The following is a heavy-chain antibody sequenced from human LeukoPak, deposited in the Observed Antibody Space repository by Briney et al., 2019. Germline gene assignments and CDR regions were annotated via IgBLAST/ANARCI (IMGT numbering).Heavy chain of an antibody. CDR3: AKDPRPYYDVPVGH. V-gene: IGHV3-23*01. CDR1: GFMFSDYA. J-gene: IGHJ4*02. D-gene: IGHD3-3*01. CDR2: ISSSGGTT. Sequence: RGGSLRLSCVASGFMFSDYAMSWVRQAPGKGLEWVSSISSSGGTTFYADSVKGRFTISRDLFKKTVHLEMKAMRAEDTAVYYCAKDPRPYYDVPVGHWGQGTLVTVSP.